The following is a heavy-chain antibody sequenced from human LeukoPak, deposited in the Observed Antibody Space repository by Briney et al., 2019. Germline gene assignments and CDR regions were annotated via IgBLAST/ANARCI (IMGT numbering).Heavy chain of an antibody. CDR1: GASISSYY. CDR2: IYTSGST. J-gene: IGHJ6*03. D-gene: IGHD6-13*01. CDR3: ARVIRLSSSSWYNYYYYMDV. V-gene: IGHV4-4*07. Sequence: SETLSLTCAVSGASISSYYWSWIRQPAGKGLEWVGRIYTSGSTNYNPSLKSRVTISVDTSKNQFSLKLSSVTAADTAVYYCARVIRLSSSSWYNYYYYMDVWGKGTTVTVS.